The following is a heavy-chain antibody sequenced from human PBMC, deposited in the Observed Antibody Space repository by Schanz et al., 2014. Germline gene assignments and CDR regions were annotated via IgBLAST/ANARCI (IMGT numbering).Heavy chain of an antibody. CDR3: AKSQGSSFDS. Sequence: EVQLVESGGGLVQPGGSLRLSCTASGFTFSDYWMSWVRQAPGKGLLWVSSISGTGGDDTYYADSVKGRFTISRDNSKNTLFLQMNSLRAEDTAVYYCAKSQGSSFDSWGQGTLVNVSS. V-gene: IGHV3-23*04. J-gene: IGHJ4*02. D-gene: IGHD6-13*01. CDR2: ISGTGGDDT. CDR1: GFTFSDYW.